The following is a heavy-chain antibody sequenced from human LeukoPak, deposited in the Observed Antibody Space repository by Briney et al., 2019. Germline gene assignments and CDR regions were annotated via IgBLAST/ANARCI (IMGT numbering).Heavy chain of an antibody. J-gene: IGHJ4*02. CDR2: IHRSGNT. CDR3: SRNKGYSYGYPCDY. CDR1: GYSISSGYY. V-gene: IGHV4-38-2*02. Sequence: SETLSLTCTVSGYSISSGYYWGWIRQPPGKGLEWIGNIHRSGNTQYSPSLKSRVTISVDTSKNQFSLKLSSVTAADTAVYYCSRNKGYSYGYPCDYWGQGTLVTVSS. D-gene: IGHD5-18*01.